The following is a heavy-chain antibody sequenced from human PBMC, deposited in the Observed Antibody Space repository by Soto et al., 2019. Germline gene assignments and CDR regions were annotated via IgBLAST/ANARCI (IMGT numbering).Heavy chain of an antibody. J-gene: IGHJ4*02. V-gene: IGHV3-30*18. CDR3: AKDHQTYNWDYLFDS. CDR1: GFTFSIND. CDR2: ISNDGNNK. Sequence: GGSLRLSCAASGFTFSINDMHWVRQAPGRGLEWVAVISNDGNNKYYADSVKGRFTLSRDNSKNMVYLQMDSLRVEDTAVYFCAKDHQTYNWDYLFDSWGPGTLVTVSS. D-gene: IGHD1-7*01.